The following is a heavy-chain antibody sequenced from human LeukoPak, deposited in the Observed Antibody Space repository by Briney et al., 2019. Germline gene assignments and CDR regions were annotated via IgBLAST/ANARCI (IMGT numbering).Heavy chain of an antibody. Sequence: GGSLRLSCAASGFTFSNAWMSWVRQAPGKGLEWVGRIKSKTDGGTTDYAAPVKGRFTISRDDSKNTLYLQMNSLKTEDTAVYYCTTEELITMIEANWGQGTLVTVSS. CDR1: GFTFSNAW. CDR3: TTEELITMIEAN. V-gene: IGHV3-15*01. D-gene: IGHD3-22*01. CDR2: IKSKTDGGTT. J-gene: IGHJ4*02.